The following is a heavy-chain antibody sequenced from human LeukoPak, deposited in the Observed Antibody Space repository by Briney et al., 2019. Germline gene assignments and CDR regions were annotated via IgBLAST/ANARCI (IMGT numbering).Heavy chain of an antibody. CDR2: VTGTGGST. J-gene: IGHJ4*02. D-gene: IGHD6-19*01. CDR3: AKDHGTAVAGFYY. V-gene: IGHV3-23*01. Sequence: GASLRLSCAASGFSLSTYGVSWVRQPPGKGLEWVSGVTGTGGSTYYADSVKGRFTVSRDTSKNTLYLQMNSLRAEDTAIYYCAKDHGTAVAGFYYWGQGTLVTVSS. CDR1: GFSLSTYG.